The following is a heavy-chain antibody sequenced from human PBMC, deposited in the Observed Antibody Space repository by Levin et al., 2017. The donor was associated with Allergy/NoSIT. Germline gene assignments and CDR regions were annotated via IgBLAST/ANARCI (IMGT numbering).Heavy chain of an antibody. J-gene: IGHJ4*02. CDR3: ARDGIYYDILTGYSKTYFDY. CDR2: ISSSSSTI. Sequence: PGGSLRLSCAASGFTFSSYSMNWVRQAPGKGLEWVSYISSSSSTIYYADSVKGRFTISRDNAKNSLYLQMNSLRAEDTAVYYCARDGIYYDILTGYSKTYFDYWGQGTLVTVSS. D-gene: IGHD3-9*01. V-gene: IGHV3-48*01. CDR1: GFTFSSYS.